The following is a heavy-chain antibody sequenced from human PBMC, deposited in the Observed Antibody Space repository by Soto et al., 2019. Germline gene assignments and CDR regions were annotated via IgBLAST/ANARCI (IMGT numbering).Heavy chain of an antibody. CDR2: IYHTGTT. D-gene: IGHD6-13*01. CDR3: AKISAGSTDETMFTVFDH. CDR1: GDSIRSSY. Sequence: SETLSLTCTVSGDSIRSSYWTWVRQAPGRGLEWIGDIYHTGTTNYNPSLKSRVSISVDTSKNQFSLRLRSVTAADTAIYFCAKISAGSTDETMFTVFDHWGQGTLVTVSS. V-gene: IGHV4-59*03. J-gene: IGHJ4*02.